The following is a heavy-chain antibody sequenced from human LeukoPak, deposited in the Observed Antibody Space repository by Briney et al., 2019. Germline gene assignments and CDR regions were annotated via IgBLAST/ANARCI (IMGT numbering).Heavy chain of an antibody. Sequence: PSETLSLTCTVSGGSISTYYWSWIRQPPGKGLEWIGYIFYSGSTNYNPSLKSRVTISVDTSKNQFSLKLSSVTAADTAVYYCARAQYCSGGSCYAATDAFDIWGQGTMVTVSS. D-gene: IGHD2-15*01. CDR2: IFYSGST. CDR3: ARAQYCSGGSCYAATDAFDI. V-gene: IGHV4-59*12. CDR1: GGSISTYY. J-gene: IGHJ3*02.